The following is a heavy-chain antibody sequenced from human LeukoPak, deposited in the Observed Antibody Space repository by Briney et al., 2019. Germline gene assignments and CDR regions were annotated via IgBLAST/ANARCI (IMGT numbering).Heavy chain of an antibody. J-gene: IGHJ4*02. D-gene: IGHD1-26*01. V-gene: IGHV3-9*01. CDR3: AKGAYSGSYYPFDY. Sequence: GGSLRLSCAASEFTFDDYAMHLVRQAPGKGLEWVSGISWNSGSIGYADSVKGRFTISRDNAKNSLYLQMNNLRAEDTALYYCAKGAYSGSYYPFDYWGQGTLVTVSS. CDR2: ISWNSGSI. CDR1: EFTFDDYA.